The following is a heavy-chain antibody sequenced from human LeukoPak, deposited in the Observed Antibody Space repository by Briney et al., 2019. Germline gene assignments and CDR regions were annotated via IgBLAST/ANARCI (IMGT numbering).Heavy chain of an antibody. V-gene: IGHV1-69*05. J-gene: IGHJ4*02. D-gene: IGHD3-22*01. CDR3: ARDPWSYYDSSGNFLSGGYFDY. Sequence: ASVTVSCTASGGTFSSFVISWVRQAPGQGLEWMGRITPTFGTVNYAQKFQGRVTFSTDESTGTAYMELSSLRSEDTAVYYCARDPWSYYDSSGNFLSGGYFDYWGQGTLVTVSS. CDR1: GGTFSSFV. CDR2: ITPTFGTV.